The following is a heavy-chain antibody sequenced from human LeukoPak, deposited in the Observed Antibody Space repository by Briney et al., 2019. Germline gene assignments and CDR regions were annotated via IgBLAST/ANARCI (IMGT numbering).Heavy chain of an antibody. CDR2: ISAYNGNT. D-gene: IGHD2-15*01. CDR3: ARDPGLASQFDY. J-gene: IGHJ4*02. V-gene: IGHV1-18*04. CDR1: GYTFTGYY. Sequence: GASVKVSCKASGYTFTGYYVHWVRQAPGQGLEWMGWISAYNGNTNYAQKLQGRVTMTTDTSTSTAYMELRSLRSDDTAVYYCARDPGLASQFDYWGQGTLVTVSS.